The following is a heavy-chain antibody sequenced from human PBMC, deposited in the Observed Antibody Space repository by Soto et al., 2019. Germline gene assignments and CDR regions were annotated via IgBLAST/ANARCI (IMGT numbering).Heavy chain of an antibody. CDR3: ARGGIAARKGRWFDP. V-gene: IGHV4-59*01. CDR1: GGSLSDYY. CDR2: IHYSGST. J-gene: IGHJ5*02. D-gene: IGHD6-6*01. Sequence: ASETLSLTCTVSGGSLSDYYWTWIRQPPGKGLEWIGYIHYSGSTNYNPSLKSRVTISVDTSKNQFSLKLRSVTAADTAMYHCARGGIAARKGRWFDPWGQGAPVTVS.